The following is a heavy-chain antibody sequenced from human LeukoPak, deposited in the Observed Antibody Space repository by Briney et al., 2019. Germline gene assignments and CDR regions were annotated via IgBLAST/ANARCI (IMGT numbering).Heavy chain of an antibody. V-gene: IGHV1-69*13. J-gene: IGHJ4*02. CDR1: GGTFSSHS. CDR3: ARPRTYYDSWSGYPPFDY. CDR2: IIPMSSTT. Sequence: GASVKVSCTASGGTFSSHSFNWVRQAPGQGLEWMGGIIPMSSTTKYAQNFQGRVTITADESTSTAFMELSSLRPEDTAVYYGARPRTYYDSWSGYPPFDYWGQGTLVTVSS. D-gene: IGHD3-3*01.